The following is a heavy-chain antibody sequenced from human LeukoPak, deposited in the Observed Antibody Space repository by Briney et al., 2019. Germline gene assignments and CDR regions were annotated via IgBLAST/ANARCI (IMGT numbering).Heavy chain of an antibody. J-gene: IGHJ5*02. CDR3: ARELRYNWFDP. CDR1: GFTFSSYD. Sequence: GGSLRLSCAASGFTFSSYDMHWVRQATGKGLEWVSAIGTAGDTYYPGSVKGRFTISRENAKNSLYLQMNSLRAGDTAVYYCARELRYNWFDPRSQGTLVTVSS. CDR2: IGTAGDT. V-gene: IGHV3-13*01.